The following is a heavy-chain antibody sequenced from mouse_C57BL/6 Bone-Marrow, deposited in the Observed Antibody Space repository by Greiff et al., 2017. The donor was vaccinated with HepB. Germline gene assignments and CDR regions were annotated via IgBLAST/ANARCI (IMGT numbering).Heavy chain of an antibody. CDR2: IYPRDGST. Sequence: QVQLQQSGPELVKPGASVKLSCKASGYTFTSYDINWVKQRLGQGLEWIGWIYPRDGSTKYNEKFKGKATLTVDTSSSTAYMELHSLTSEDSAVYFCARGNYYGSKSCAMDYWGQGTSVTVSS. D-gene: IGHD1-1*01. V-gene: IGHV1-85*01. CDR1: GYTFTSYD. CDR3: ARGNYYGSKSCAMDY. J-gene: IGHJ4*01.